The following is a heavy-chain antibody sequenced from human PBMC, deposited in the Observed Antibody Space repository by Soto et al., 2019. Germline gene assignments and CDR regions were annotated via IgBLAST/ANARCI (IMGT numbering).Heavy chain of an antibody. J-gene: IGHJ4*02. Sequence: SETLSLTCTVSGGSISSSSYYWGWIRQPPGKGLEWIGSIYYSGSTYYNPSLKSRVTISVDTSKNQFSLKLSSVTAADTAVYYWATPEGVAGNYWGQGTLVTVSS. CDR2: IYYSGST. CDR1: GGSISSSSYY. CDR3: ATPEGVAGNY. D-gene: IGHD6-19*01. V-gene: IGHV4-39*01.